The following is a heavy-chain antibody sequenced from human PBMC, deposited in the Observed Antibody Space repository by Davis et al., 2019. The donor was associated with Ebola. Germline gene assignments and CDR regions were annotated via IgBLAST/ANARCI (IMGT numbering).Heavy chain of an antibody. CDR2: ISSSGSTI. CDR1: GFTFSDYY. Sequence: GGSLRLSCAASGFTFSDYYMSWIRQAPGKGLEWVSYISSSGSTIYYADSVKGRFSISRDNPKNTLYLQMNSLRPEDTAVYYCARAFLRDSSGSSWGDFWGQGTLVTVSS. J-gene: IGHJ4*02. V-gene: IGHV3-11*04. CDR3: ARAFLRDSSGSSWGDF. D-gene: IGHD6-19*01.